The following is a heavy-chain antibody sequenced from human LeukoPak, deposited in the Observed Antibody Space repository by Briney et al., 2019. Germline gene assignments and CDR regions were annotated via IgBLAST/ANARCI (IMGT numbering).Heavy chain of an antibody. CDR3: ARRAYYDTSGYYPTSGYFDL. D-gene: IGHD3-22*01. CDR2: IYPNGIT. J-gene: IGHJ2*01. Sequence: SETLSLTCTVSGGSIFSYYWNWIRQPPGKGLEWIGYIYPNGITSYNPSLRSRGTISIATSKNQFSLRLRSVTAADAAIYYCARRAYYDTSGYYPTSGYFDLWGRGTLVTVSS. CDR1: GGSIFSYY. V-gene: IGHV4-4*08.